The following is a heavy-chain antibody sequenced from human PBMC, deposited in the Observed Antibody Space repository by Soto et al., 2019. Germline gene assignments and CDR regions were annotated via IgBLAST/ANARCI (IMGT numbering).Heavy chain of an antibody. D-gene: IGHD2-15*01. V-gene: IGHV3-74*01. CDR3: VRTSLVVAAATREDY. Sequence: EVQLVESGGGLVQPGGSLRLSCAASGFTFSSYWMHWVRQAPGKGLVWVSRTNSDGSSTSYADSVKGRFTISRDNAKNTLYLQMNSLRAEDTGVYYCVRTSLVVAAATREDYWGQGTLVTVSS. CDR1: GFTFSSYW. J-gene: IGHJ4*02. CDR2: TNSDGSST.